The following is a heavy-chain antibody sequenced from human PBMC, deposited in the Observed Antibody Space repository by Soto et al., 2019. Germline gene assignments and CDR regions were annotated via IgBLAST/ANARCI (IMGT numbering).Heavy chain of an antibody. CDR3: AGGITVAGPSRDGFDI. D-gene: IGHD6-19*01. J-gene: IGHJ3*02. Sequence: QVQLQESGPGLVKPSGTLSLTCAVSSGSISSSNWWSWVRQPPGKGLEWIGEIYHSGSTNYNPSLKSRVTISLDKSTNQFSLKLCSVTAADTAVYYCAGGITVAGPSRDGFDIWGQGTMVTVSS. CDR2: IYHSGST. CDR1: SGSISSSNW. V-gene: IGHV4-4*02.